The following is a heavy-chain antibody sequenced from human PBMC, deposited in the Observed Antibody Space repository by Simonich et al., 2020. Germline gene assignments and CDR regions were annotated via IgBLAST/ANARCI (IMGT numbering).Heavy chain of an antibody. Sequence: EVQLVESGGGLIQPGGSLRLSCAASGFTVSSNYMSWVRQAPGKGLEWVTVIYSGGSTYYADSVKGRFTISRDNSKNTLYLQINSLRAEDTAVYYCARWTATGYYFDYWGQGTLVTVSS. J-gene: IGHJ4*02. CDR3: ARWTATGYYFDY. V-gene: IGHV3-53*01. D-gene: IGHD1-1*01. CDR1: GFTVSSNY. CDR2: IYSGGST.